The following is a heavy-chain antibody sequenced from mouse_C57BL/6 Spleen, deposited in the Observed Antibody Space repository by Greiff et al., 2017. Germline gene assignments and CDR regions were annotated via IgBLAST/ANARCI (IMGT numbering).Heavy chain of an antibody. CDR3: ARAGLRRYYAMDY. Sequence: EVHLVESGGGLVKPGGSLKLSCAASGFTFSDYGMHWVRQAPEKGLEWVAYISSGSSTIYYADTVKGRFTISRDNAKNTLFLQMTSLRSEDTAMYYCARAGLRRYYAMDYWGQGTSVTVSS. D-gene: IGHD2-4*01. CDR1: GFTFSDYG. J-gene: IGHJ4*01. CDR2: ISSGSSTI. V-gene: IGHV5-17*01.